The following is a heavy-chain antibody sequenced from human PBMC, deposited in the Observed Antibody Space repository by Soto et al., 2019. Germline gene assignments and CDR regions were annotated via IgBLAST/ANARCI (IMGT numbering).Heavy chain of an antibody. CDR3: TTESKLAVVAATAPVTF. Sequence: EVQLVESRGGLVKPGGSLRLSCTASGFSFTYAWMNWVRQAPGKGLEWVGHIRSRTDGGTTDYAAPVKGRFAISRDNSKSTLFLQMNSLKIEDTAIYFCTTESKLAVVAATAPVTFWGQGTLVTVSS. CDR2: IRSRTDGGTT. D-gene: IGHD2-15*01. CDR1: GFSFTYAW. J-gene: IGHJ4*01. V-gene: IGHV3-15*01.